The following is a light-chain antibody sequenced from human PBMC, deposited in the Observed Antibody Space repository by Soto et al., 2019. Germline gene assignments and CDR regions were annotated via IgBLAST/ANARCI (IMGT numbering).Light chain of an antibody. J-gene: IGLJ2*01. CDR3: WSYAGRRTFEV. V-gene: IGLV2-23*03. Sequence: SALTQPASVSGSPGQSITISCTGSSSDVGSYNLVSWYQQYPGKAPKLMIFEGNKRPSGVSNRFSASKSGNTASLTISGLQAEDEADYYCWSYAGRRTFEVFGGGTQLTVL. CDR2: EGN. CDR1: SSDVGSYNL.